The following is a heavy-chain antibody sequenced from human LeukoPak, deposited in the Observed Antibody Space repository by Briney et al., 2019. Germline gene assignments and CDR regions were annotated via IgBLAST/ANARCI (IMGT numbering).Heavy chain of an antibody. V-gene: IGHV1-46*01. CDR1: GYNFISNY. Sequence: ASVKVSCKASGYNFISNYMHWVRQAPGQGLEWMGIINPSGGSTSYAQKFQDRVTMTRDTSTSTVYMELSSLKSEDTAVYYCASVAAAGTHYMDVWGKGTTVTVSS. D-gene: IGHD6-13*01. CDR3: ASVAAAGTHYMDV. J-gene: IGHJ6*03. CDR2: INPSGGST.